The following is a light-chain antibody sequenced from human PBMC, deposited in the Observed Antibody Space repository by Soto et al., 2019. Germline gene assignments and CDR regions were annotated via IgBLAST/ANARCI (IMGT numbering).Light chain of an antibody. CDR3: NSYTSSSTPNGV. Sequence: QSALTQPASVSGSPGQSITISCTGTSSDVGGYNSVSWYQQHPGKAPKLMIYDVSNRPSGVSNRFSGSKSGNTASLTISGHQAEDEADYYCNSYTSSSTPNGVFGGGTKVTVL. CDR1: SSDVGGYNS. J-gene: IGLJ3*02. V-gene: IGLV2-14*03. CDR2: DVS.